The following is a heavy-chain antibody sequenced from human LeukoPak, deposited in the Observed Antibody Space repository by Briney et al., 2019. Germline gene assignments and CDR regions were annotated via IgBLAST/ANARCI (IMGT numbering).Heavy chain of an antibody. CDR2: IYYSGST. CDR3: AASPRTSGYDGLFDY. V-gene: IGHV4-59*12. CDR1: GGSISSYY. Sequence: SETLSLTCTVSGGSISSYYWSWIRQPPGKGLEWIGYIYYSGSTNYNPSLKSRVTISVDTSKNQFSLKLSSVTAADTAVYYCAASPRTSGYDGLFDYWGQGTLVTVSS. D-gene: IGHD5-12*01. J-gene: IGHJ4*02.